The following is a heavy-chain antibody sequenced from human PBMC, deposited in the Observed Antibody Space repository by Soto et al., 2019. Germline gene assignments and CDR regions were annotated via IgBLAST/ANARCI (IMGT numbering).Heavy chain of an antibody. CDR3: AKSAATIYYGIDV. J-gene: IGHJ6*02. CDR2: ISAGGKST. V-gene: IGHV3-23*01. CDR1: GFTFSSYA. Sequence: QLLESGGALVQPGGSLRLSCAASGFTFSSYAMTWVRQGPGKGLEWVSAISAGGKSTYYADSVKGRFTISRDNSKDTLYLHMNSLRAEDTAIFYCAKSAATIYYGIDVWGQGTTVTVSS. D-gene: IGHD6-13*01.